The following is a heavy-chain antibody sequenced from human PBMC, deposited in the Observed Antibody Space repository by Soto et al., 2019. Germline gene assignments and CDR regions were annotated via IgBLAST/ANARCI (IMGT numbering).Heavy chain of an antibody. CDR1: GFTFSSYG. J-gene: IGHJ4*02. Sequence: VQLVESGGGVVQPGRSLRLSCAASGFTFSSYGMHWVRQAPGKGLEWVAVISYDGSNKYYADSVKGRFTISRDNSKNTLYLQMNSLRAEDTAVYYCAKDEAGAIDYWGQGTLVTVSS. CDR3: AKDEAGAIDY. CDR2: ISYDGSNK. V-gene: IGHV3-30*18. D-gene: IGHD1-26*01.